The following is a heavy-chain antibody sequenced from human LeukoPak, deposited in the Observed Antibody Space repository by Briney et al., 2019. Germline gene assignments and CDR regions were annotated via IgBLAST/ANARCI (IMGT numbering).Heavy chain of an antibody. CDR3: ARGGNTIFGVIDY. J-gene: IGHJ4*02. V-gene: IGHV1-2*02. D-gene: IGHD3-3*01. CDR1: GYTFTSYG. CDR2: INPNGGGT. Sequence: ASVKVSCKASGYTFTSYGISWVRQAPGQGLEWMGWINPNGGGTNYAQKFQGRVTMTRDTSISTVYMEVSRLRSDDTAVYHCARGGNTIFGVIDYWGQGTLVTVSS.